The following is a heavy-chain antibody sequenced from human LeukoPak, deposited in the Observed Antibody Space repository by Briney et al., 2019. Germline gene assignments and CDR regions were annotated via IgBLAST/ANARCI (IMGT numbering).Heavy chain of an antibody. CDR1: DGSITGYY. Sequence: SETLSLTCTVSDGSITGYYWSWIRQPPGKGLEWIAYVYYTGRTLYNPSLESRVTISVDTSKTQFSLKLTSVTAADTAVYYCARHIPVSYDAFDLWGRGTTVTVTS. CDR2: VYYTGRT. J-gene: IGHJ3*01. V-gene: IGHV4-59*08. D-gene: IGHD6-19*01. CDR3: ARHIPVSYDAFDL.